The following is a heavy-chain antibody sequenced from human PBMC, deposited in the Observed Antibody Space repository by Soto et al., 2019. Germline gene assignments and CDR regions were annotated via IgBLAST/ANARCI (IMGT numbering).Heavy chain of an antibody. D-gene: IGHD2-8*01. CDR3: AKNGPPPYYYCGLDV. CDR1: GYTFTRYG. J-gene: IGHJ6*02. Sequence: ASVKVSCKASGYTFTRYGISWVRQAPGQGLEWMGWISGCNGDTNYAQKFQGRVSMTIDTSTTTAYMELRSLTSDDTAVYYCAKNGPPPYYYCGLDVWG. V-gene: IGHV1-18*01. CDR2: ISGCNGDT.